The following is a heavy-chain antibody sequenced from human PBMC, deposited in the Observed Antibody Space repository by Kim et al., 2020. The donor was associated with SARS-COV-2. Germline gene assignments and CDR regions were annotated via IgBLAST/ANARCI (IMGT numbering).Heavy chain of an antibody. D-gene: IGHD2-21*01. CDR3: AKDGAGSPCGGDCYY. CDR2: ISPDGSAT. Sequence: GGSLRLSCAASGFTFRSYAMAWVRQAPGKGLEWVSTISPDGSATHYADSVKGRFTISRDMSKNTVSLQMDSLRVEDTAVYYCAKDGAGSPCGGDCYY. CDR1: GFTFRSYA. J-gene: IGHJ6*01. V-gene: IGHV3-23*01.